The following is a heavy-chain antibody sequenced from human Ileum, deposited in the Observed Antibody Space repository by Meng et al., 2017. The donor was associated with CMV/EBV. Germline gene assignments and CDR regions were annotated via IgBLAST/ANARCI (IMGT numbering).Heavy chain of an antibody. V-gene: IGHV1-2*02. Sequence: ASVKVSCKASGYTFTGYYMHWVRQAPGQGLEWMGWIKVDNGRTDYAQKFQGRVTLTRDTSINTAYMELNMLRHDDTAVYYCARDPGCDDPSCYGIGWDLWGQGTLVTVSS. CDR3: ARDPGCDDPSCYGIGWDL. D-gene: IGHD2-2*01. CDR1: GYTFTGYY. J-gene: IGHJ5*02. CDR2: IKVDNGRT.